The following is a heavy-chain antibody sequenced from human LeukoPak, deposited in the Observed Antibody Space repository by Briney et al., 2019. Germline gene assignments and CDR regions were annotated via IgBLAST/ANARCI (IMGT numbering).Heavy chain of an antibody. CDR1: GFTFSSYA. D-gene: IGHD5-12*01. V-gene: IGHV3-23*01. CDR2: ISGSGGST. CDR3: AKVGIVATPPYYFDY. J-gene: IGHJ4*02. Sequence: PGGSLRLSCAASGFTFSSYAMSWVRQAPGKGLEWISAISGSGGSTYYADSVKGRFTISRDNSKNTLYLQMNSLRAEDTAVYYCAKVGIVATPPYYFDYWGQGTLVTVYS.